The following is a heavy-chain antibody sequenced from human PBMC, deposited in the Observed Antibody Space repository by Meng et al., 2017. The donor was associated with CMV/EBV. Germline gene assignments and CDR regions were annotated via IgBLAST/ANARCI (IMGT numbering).Heavy chain of an antibody. J-gene: IGHJ5*02. Sequence: GGSLRLSCAASGFTFSSYSMNWVRQAPGKGLEWVSSISSISSYIYYADSVKGRFTISRDNAKNSLYLQMNSLRAEDTAVYYCARLGGDIVLMNAWGQGTLVTVSS. CDR1: GFTFSSYS. CDR2: ISSISSYI. V-gene: IGHV3-21*01. CDR3: ARLGGDIVLMNA. D-gene: IGHD2-8*01.